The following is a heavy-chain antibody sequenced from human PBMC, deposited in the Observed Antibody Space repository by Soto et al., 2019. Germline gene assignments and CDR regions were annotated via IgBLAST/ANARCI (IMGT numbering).Heavy chain of an antibody. CDR1: GGTFSSYA. CDR3: ARGLWYDSSGSEGYFQH. CDR2: IIPIFGTA. Sequence: SVKVSCKASGGTFSSYAISWVRQAPGQGLEWMGGIIPIFGTANYAQKFQGRVTITADESTSTAYMELSSLRSEDTAVYYCARGLWYDSSGSEGYFQHWGQGTLVTVSS. D-gene: IGHD3-22*01. V-gene: IGHV1-69*13. J-gene: IGHJ1*01.